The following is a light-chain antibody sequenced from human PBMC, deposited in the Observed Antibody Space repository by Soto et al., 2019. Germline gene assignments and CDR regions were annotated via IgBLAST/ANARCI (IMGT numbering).Light chain of an antibody. Sequence: DIQMTQSPPTLSASVGDRVTITCRASQSIVYRLAWYQQKPGKAPKLLIYKASTLESGVPSRFSGSGSGTEFTLTINSLQPDDSATYYCQQYNSYSTFGQGTKVDIK. CDR3: QQYNSYST. CDR2: KAS. J-gene: IGKJ1*01. CDR1: QSIVYR. V-gene: IGKV1-5*03.